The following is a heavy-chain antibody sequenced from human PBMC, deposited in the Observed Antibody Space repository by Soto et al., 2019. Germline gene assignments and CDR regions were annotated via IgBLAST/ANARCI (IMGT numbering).Heavy chain of an antibody. CDR3: AKDGHFYDIFACFHPGGYYFDH. CDR1: GFPFSNYA. V-gene: IGHV3-23*01. D-gene: IGHD3-9*01. Sequence: GGSLRLSCEASGFPFSNYAMNWVRQVPGKGLEWVSGISGPSGRTYYADSVKGRFTISRDNSKNTLYLQMNSLRAEDTAVYYCAKDGHFYDIFACFHPGGYYFDHWGQGTLVTVSS. CDR2: ISGPSGRT. J-gene: IGHJ4*01.